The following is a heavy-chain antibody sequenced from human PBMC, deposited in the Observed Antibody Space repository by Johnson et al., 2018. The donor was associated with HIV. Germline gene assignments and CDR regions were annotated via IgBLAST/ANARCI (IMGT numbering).Heavy chain of an antibody. CDR3: AREQFVGSVSFDI. V-gene: IGHV3-7*01. CDR2: IKQDGSEK. J-gene: IGHJ3*02. CDR1: GFTFSSYW. D-gene: IGHD2-21*01. Sequence: VQLVESGGGLVQPGGSLRLSCAASGFTFSSYWMSWVRQAPGKGLEWVANIKQDGSEKYYVDSVKGRFTISRDNAKNSLYLQMNSLRAEDTSVYYCAREQFVGSVSFDIWGQGPMVTVSS.